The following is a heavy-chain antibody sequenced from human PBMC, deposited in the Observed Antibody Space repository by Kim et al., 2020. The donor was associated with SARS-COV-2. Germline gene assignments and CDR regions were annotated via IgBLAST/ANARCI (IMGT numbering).Heavy chain of an antibody. Sequence: SVKVSCKASGGTFSSYTISWVRQAPGQGLEWMGRIIPILGIANYAQKFQGRVTITADKSTSTAYMELSSLRSEDTAVYYCARGKQQLVALTNYYYYYYGMDVWGQGTTVTVSS. J-gene: IGHJ6*02. CDR3: ARGKQQLVALTNYYYYYYGMDV. CDR2: IIPILGIA. CDR1: GGTFSSYT. V-gene: IGHV1-69*02. D-gene: IGHD6-13*01.